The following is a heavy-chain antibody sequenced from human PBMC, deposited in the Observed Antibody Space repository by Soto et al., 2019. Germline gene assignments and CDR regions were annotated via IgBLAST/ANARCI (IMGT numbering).Heavy chain of an antibody. J-gene: IGHJ5*02. CDR3: ARVKPYYRSSSRWFDP. CDR2: MNPNSGST. D-gene: IGHD6-6*01. CDR1: GYTFTSYD. Sequence: ASVKVSCKASGYTFTSYDINWVRQATGQGLEWMGWMNPNSGSTGYAQKFQGRVTMTRNTSISTAYMELSSLRSEDTAVYYCARVKPYYRSSSRWFDPWGQGTLVTVS. V-gene: IGHV1-8*01.